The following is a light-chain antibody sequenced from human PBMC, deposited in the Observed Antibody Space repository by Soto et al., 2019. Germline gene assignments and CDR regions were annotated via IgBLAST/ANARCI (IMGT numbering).Light chain of an antibody. J-gene: IGKJ1*01. CDR1: QSVSSSD. CDR3: QQVGRSSWT. CDR2: GAS. V-gene: IGKV3-20*01. Sequence: EIVLTQSPGTLSLSPGERATLSCRASQSVSSSDLAWYQQKPGQAPRLLIYGASSRATGIPDRFSGSGSGTDFTLTISRLEPEDFAVYYCQQVGRSSWTF.